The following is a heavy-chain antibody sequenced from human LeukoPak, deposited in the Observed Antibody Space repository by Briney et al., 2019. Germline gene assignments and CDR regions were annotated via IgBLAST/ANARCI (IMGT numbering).Heavy chain of an antibody. D-gene: IGHD2-15*01. CDR1: GFTFSSYA. V-gene: IGHV3-23*01. CDR3: ARGSIVWFDP. CDR2: INGSGGST. Sequence: PGGSLRLSCAASGFTFSSYAMTWVRQAPGKGLEWVSDINGSGGSTYYADSVKGRFTISRDNSKNTLYLQMNSLRAEDTAVYYCARGSIVWFDPWGQGTLVTVSS. J-gene: IGHJ5*02.